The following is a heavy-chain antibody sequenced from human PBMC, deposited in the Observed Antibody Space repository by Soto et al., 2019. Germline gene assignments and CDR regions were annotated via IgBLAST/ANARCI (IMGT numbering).Heavy chain of an antibody. V-gene: IGHV1-2*04. CDR2: INPNSGGT. CDR3: ARAGVTIFGVVPTYGMDV. CDR1: GYTFTGNY. D-gene: IGHD3-3*01. Sequence: GASVKVSCKASGYTFTGNYMHWVRQAPGQGLEWMGWINPNSGGTNYAQKFRGWVTMTRDTSISTAYMELSRLRSDDTAVYYCARAGVTIFGVVPTYGMDVGGQGTRVTVSS. J-gene: IGHJ6*02.